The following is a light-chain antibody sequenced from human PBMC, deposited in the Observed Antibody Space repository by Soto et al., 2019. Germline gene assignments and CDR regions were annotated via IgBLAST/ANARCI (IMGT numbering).Light chain of an antibody. V-gene: IGKV1-5*01. CDR1: QSISSW. Sequence: DIQMTQSPSSLSASLGDRVTITCRASQSISSWLAWYQQKPGKAPKPLIYDASSLEGGVPSRFSGSGSGTEFTLTISSLQPDDFATYYCQPYNTYSGTFGQGTKVDIK. CDR3: QPYNTYSGT. CDR2: DAS. J-gene: IGKJ1*01.